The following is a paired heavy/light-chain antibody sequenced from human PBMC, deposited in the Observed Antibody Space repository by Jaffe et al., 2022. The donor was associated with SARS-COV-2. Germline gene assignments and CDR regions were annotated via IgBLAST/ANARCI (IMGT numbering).Light chain of an antibody. CDR3: QLGAT. CDR1: QSVNSY. Sequence: EIVLTQSPATLSLSPGERATLSCRASQSVNSYLAWYRQKPGQAPRLLIYDASNRATGIPARFSGSGSGTDFTLTISSLEPEDFAVYYCQLGATFGQGTKVEIK. J-gene: IGKJ1*01. CDR2: DAS. V-gene: IGKV3-11*01.
Heavy chain of an antibody. J-gene: IGHJ6*03. Sequence: EVQLVESGGGLVQPGRSLRLSCTGSGFTFGDYAMRWFRQAPGKGPEWVGLIRGKSYGATTEYAASVKGRFTISREDSKSIAYLQMDSLKTEDTALYFCTRDRYSGRQYGRDYYYMDVWGKGTTVTVSS. CDR2: IRGKSYGATT. D-gene: IGHD1-26*01. V-gene: IGHV3-49*03. CDR1: GFTFGDYA. CDR3: TRDRYSGRQYGRDYYYMDV.